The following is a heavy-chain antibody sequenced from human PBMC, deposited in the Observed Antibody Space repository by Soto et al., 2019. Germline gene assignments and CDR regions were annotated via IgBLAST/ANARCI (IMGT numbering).Heavy chain of an antibody. CDR1: GFTFDDYA. J-gene: IGHJ3*02. D-gene: IGHD3-10*01. CDR3: AKDRSGLWFGESHDAFDI. V-gene: IGHV3-9*01. Sequence: EVQLVESGGGLVQPGRSLRLSCAASGFTFDDYAMHWVRQAPGKGLEWVSGISWNSGSIGYADSVKGRFTISRDNAKNSLYLQMNSLRAEDTALYYCAKDRSGLWFGESHDAFDIWGQGTMVTVSS. CDR2: ISWNSGSI.